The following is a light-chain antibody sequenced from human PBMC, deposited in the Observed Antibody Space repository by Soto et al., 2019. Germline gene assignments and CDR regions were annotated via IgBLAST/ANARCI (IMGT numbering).Light chain of an antibody. CDR2: AAS. CDR3: QQYSSYWT. CDR1: QSMRTY. V-gene: IGKV1-39*01. Sequence: IQMTKLPSSLSASVGARVTMTCRASQSMRTYLNWYQQKPGKAPNLLIHAASSLQSGVPSRFSGSGSGTDFTLTISSLQPEDFATYYCQQYSSYWTFGQGTKVDI. J-gene: IGKJ1*01.